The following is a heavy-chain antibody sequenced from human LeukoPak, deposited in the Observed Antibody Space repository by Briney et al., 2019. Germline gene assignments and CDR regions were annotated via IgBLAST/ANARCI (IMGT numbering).Heavy chain of an antibody. CDR2: ISSNGGST. V-gene: IGHV3-64D*09. Sequence: GGSLRLSCSASGFTFSSYAMHWVRQAPGKGLEYVSAISSNGGSTYYADSVKGRFTISRDNSKNTLYLQMSSLRAEDTAVYYCAKDLIVSGTATIMDYWGQGTLVTVSS. CDR3: AKDLIVSGTATIMDY. J-gene: IGHJ4*02. CDR1: GFTFSSYA. D-gene: IGHD5-24*01.